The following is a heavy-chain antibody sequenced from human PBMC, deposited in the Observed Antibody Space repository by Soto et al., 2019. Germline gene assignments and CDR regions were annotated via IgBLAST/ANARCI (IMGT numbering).Heavy chain of an antibody. V-gene: IGHV3-23*01. Sequence: EVQLLESGGGLVQPGGSLRLSCAASGFTFSSYAMSWVRQAPGKGLEWVSAISGSGGSTYYADSVKGRFTISRDHSKNTLYLQMNSLRAEHTAVYYCAKGGVVVITPIAYWGQGNLVTVSS. CDR2: ISGSGGST. CDR1: GFTFSSYA. CDR3: AKGGVVVITPIAY. J-gene: IGHJ4*02. D-gene: IGHD3-22*01.